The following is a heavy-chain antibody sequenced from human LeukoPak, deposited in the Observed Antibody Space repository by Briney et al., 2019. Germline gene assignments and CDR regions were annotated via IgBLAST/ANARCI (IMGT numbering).Heavy chain of an antibody. CDR3: VRDQTVFTILDY. Sequence: GGSLRLSCAASGFTFSSYEMNWVRQAPGKGLEWVSYISSSGSTIYYADSVKGRFAISRDNAKNTVCLQMNSLRDEDTAVYYCVRDQTVFTILDYWGQGTLVTVSS. CDR2: ISSSGSTI. CDR1: GFTFSSYE. J-gene: IGHJ4*02. D-gene: IGHD4-17*01. V-gene: IGHV3-48*03.